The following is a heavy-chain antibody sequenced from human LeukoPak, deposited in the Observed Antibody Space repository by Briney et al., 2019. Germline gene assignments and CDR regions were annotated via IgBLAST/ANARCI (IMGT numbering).Heavy chain of an antibody. V-gene: IGHV4-34*01. D-gene: IGHD4-17*01. Sequence: SETLSLTCAVYGGSFSGYYWSWIRQPPGKGLEWIGEINHSGSTNYNPPLKSRVTISVDTSKNQFSLKLSSVTAADTAVYYCATYGDRDYWGQGTLVTVSS. CDR3: ATYGDRDY. CDR1: GGSFSGYY. J-gene: IGHJ4*02. CDR2: INHSGST.